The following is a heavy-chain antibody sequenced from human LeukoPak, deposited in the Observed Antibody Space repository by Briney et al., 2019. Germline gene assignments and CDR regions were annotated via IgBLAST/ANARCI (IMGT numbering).Heavy chain of an antibody. J-gene: IGHJ4*02. V-gene: IGHV3-23*01. D-gene: IGHD3-22*01. CDR3: AKRGVVIRVILVGFHREAYYFDS. CDR2: ISGSSVST. Sequence: GGSLRLSCAASGFTFSTYAMTWVRQTPGKGLEWVSAISGSSVSTYFADSVKGRFTISSDNPKNTLYLQMSSLRAEDTAVYFCAKRGVVIRVILVGFHREAYYFDSWGQGALVTVSS. CDR1: GFTFSTYA.